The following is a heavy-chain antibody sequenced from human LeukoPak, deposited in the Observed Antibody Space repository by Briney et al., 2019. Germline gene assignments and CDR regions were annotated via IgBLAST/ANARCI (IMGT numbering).Heavy chain of an antibody. V-gene: IGHV3-23*01. CDR2: ISGSGGST. CDR1: GFTVSSNF. J-gene: IGHJ4*02. D-gene: IGHD2-15*01. CDR3: AKVPSGRYCSGGSCYFDY. Sequence: GGSLRLSCAASGFTVSSNFMAWVRQAPGKGLEWVSAISGSGGSTYYADSVKGRSTISRDNSKNTLYLQMNSLRAEDTAVYYRAKVPSGRYCSGGSCYFDYWGQGTLVTVSS.